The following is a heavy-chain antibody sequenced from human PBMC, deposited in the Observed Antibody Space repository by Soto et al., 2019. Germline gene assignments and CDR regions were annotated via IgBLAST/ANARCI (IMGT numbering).Heavy chain of an antibody. D-gene: IGHD2-15*01. CDR3: ARDSLYPPVVVAATPGYFDY. CDR1: GFTFSSYA. CDR2: ISYDGSNK. Sequence: QVQLVESGGGVVQPGRSLRLSCAASGFTFSSYAMHWVRQAPGKGREWVAVISYDGSNKYYADSVKGRFTISRDNSKNTLYLQMNSLRAEDTAVYYCARDSLYPPVVVAATPGYFDYWGQGTLVTVSS. J-gene: IGHJ4*02. V-gene: IGHV3-30-3*01.